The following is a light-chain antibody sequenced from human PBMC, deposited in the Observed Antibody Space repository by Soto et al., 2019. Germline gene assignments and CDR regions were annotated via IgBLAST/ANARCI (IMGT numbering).Light chain of an antibody. V-gene: IGKV1-39*01. CDR3: HQVYSFTHT. CDR1: QSISHH. CDR2: GAA. Sequence: DPQMTPSPSSLPAYVADRGTITCRASQSISHHLNWYQQKPGKVPEVVIYGAASLQARVPSRFTGSASGKDFTVTISSLQAEDVAIYYGHQVYSFTHTVGWRTKLEV. J-gene: IGKJ2*01.